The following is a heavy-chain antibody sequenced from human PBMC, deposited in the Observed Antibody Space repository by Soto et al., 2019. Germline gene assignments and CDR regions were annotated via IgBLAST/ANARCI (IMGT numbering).Heavy chain of an antibody. D-gene: IGHD3-9*01. V-gene: IGHV3-23*01. J-gene: IGHJ4*02. CDR2: ISGSGGST. CDR1: GFTFSSYA. CDR3: AKDQTYYDILTGYFDY. Sequence: PGGFLRLSCGASGFTFSSYAMSWVRQAPGKGLEWVSAISGSGGSTYYGDSVKGRFTISRDNSKNTLYLQMNSLRAEDTAVYYCAKDQTYYDILTGYFDYWGQGTLVTVSS.